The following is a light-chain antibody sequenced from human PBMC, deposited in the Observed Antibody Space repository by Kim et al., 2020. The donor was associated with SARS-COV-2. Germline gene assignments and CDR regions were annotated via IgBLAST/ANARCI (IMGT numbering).Light chain of an antibody. J-gene: IGLJ3*02. CDR1: SSNIGAGYD. V-gene: IGLV1-40*01. CDR3: QSYDSSLSGWV. Sequence: QRVTISCPGSSSNIGAGYDVHWYQQLPGTAPKLLIYGNSNRPSGVPDRFSGFKSGTSASLAITGLQAEDEADYYCQSYDSSLSGWVFGGGTQLTVL. CDR2: GNS.